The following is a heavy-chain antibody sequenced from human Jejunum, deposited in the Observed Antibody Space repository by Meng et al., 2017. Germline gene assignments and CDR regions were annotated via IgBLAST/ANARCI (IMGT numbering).Heavy chain of an antibody. D-gene: IGHD3-16*01. CDR3: ARALRGLAFDI. Sequence: GESLKISCAASGFTFSSYQMHWVRQAPGKGLEWVAVISFDESNKFYADSVKARFTISRDNSKNTLDLQMNSLRAEDTAVYYCARALRGLAFDIWGQGTMVS. J-gene: IGHJ3*02. CDR2: ISFDESNK. CDR1: GFTFSSYQ. V-gene: IGHV3-30*03.